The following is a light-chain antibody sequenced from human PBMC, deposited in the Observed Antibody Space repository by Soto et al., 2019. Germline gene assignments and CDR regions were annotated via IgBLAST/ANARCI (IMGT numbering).Light chain of an antibody. J-gene: IGKJ4*01. CDR3: HQYGSSPLT. V-gene: IGKV3-20*01. CDR1: QSLSSDS. Sequence: ILLTQSPCTLSLSPGERATLSCRASQSLSSDSLAWYQQKPGQAPRLLIYGASSRANGIPERFSGSGSGTDFTLTISRLEPEDFEVYYCHQYGSSPLTFGGGTKVDIK. CDR2: GAS.